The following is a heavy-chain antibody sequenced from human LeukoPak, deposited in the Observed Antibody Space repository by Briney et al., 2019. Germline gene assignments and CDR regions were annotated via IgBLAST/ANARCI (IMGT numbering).Heavy chain of an antibody. J-gene: IGHJ6*02. CDR3: ARLPYYYDSSGYLSSYYYYGLDV. Sequence: SETLSLTCTVSGGSISSYYWSWIRQPPGKGLEWIGYFYYSGSTNYNPSLKSRVTISVDTSKNQFSLKLSSVTAADTAVYYCARLPYYYDSSGYLSSYYYYGLDVWGQGTTVTVSS. V-gene: IGHV4-59*08. D-gene: IGHD3-22*01. CDR1: GGSISSYY. CDR2: FYYSGST.